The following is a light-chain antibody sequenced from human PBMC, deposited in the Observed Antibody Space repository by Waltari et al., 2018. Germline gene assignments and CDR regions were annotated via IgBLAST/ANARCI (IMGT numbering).Light chain of an antibody. Sequence: DIQMTQSPSSLSASVGDRVTITCRASQSISSYLNWYQQKPGIAPKVLIYAASSLQSGVPSRFSGSGSGTDFTLTISSLQPEDFTTYYCQQSYSIPYTFGQGTKLEIK. V-gene: IGKV1-39*01. CDR3: QQSYSIPYT. CDR2: AAS. J-gene: IGKJ2*01. CDR1: QSISSY.